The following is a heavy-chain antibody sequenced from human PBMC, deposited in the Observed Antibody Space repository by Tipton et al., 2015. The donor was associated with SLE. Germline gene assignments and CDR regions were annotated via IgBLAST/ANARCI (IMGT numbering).Heavy chain of an antibody. D-gene: IGHD1-26*01. V-gene: IGHV4-4*07. Sequence: TLSLTCTVSGDSINSHYWSWIRQPAGKGLQWIGRIYTSASTIYNPSLKSRVTLSSDTSKNQFSLRVRSVTAADTAVYYCARGGGSYYDYWGQGTLVTVPS. CDR3: ARGGGSYYDY. J-gene: IGHJ4*02. CDR2: IYTSAST. CDR1: GDSINSHY.